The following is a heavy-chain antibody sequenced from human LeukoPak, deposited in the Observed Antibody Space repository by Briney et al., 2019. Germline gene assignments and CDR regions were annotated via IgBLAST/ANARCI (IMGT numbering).Heavy chain of an antibody. D-gene: IGHD4-17*01. Sequence: PGGSLRLSCAASGFTFSSYWMHWVRQPLGKGLVWVSRINPDGTTTNYADSVKGRFTISRDNAKNTLYLQMNSVTVEDTALYYCVRIATVTTPDYWGQGTLVTVSS. CDR2: INPDGTTT. CDR3: VRIATVTTPDY. J-gene: IGHJ4*02. V-gene: IGHV3-74*01. CDR1: GFTFSSYW.